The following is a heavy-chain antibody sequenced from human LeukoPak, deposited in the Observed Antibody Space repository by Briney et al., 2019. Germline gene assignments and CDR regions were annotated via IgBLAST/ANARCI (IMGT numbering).Heavy chain of an antibody. D-gene: IGHD3-10*01. Sequence: SETLSLTCTVSGGSTSSSSYYWGWIRQPPGKGLEWIGSIYYSGSTYYNPSLKSRVTISVDTSKNQFSLKLSSVTAADTAVYYCARQNTMVRGVIGYWGQGTLVTVSS. CDR3: ARQNTMVRGVIGY. CDR1: GGSTSSSSYY. V-gene: IGHV4-39*01. CDR2: IYYSGST. J-gene: IGHJ4*02.